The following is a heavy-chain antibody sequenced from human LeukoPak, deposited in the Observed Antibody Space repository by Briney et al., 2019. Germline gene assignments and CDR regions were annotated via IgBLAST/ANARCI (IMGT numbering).Heavy chain of an antibody. J-gene: IGHJ4*02. CDR1: GGTFISYA. D-gene: IGHD2-2*01. V-gene: IGHV1-69*13. Sequence: SVKVSCKASGGTFISYAISWVRQAPGQGLEWMGGIIPIFGTANYAQKFQGRVTITADESTSTAYMELSSLRSEDTAVYYCARWGEYCSSTSCPFDYWGQGTLVIVSS. CDR3: ARWGEYCSSTSCPFDY. CDR2: IIPIFGTA.